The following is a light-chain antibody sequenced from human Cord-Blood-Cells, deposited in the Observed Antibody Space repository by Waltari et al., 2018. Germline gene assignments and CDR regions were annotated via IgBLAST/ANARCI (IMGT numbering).Light chain of an antibody. J-gene: IGKJ3*01. Sequence: DIQMTQSPSSLSASVGDSVTITCQASQDISNYLNWYQQKSGKAPKLLIYDASNLETGVPSRFSGSGSGTDFTFTISSLQPEDIATYYCQQYDNLPFTFGPGTKVDIK. CDR3: QQYDNLPFT. CDR1: QDISNY. V-gene: IGKV1-33*01. CDR2: DAS.